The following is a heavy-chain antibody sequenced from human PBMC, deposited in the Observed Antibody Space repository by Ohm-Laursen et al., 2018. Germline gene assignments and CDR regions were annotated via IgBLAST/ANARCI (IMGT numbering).Heavy chain of an antibody. CDR2: IYDSGNS. D-gene: IGHD3-3*01. J-gene: IGHJ4*02. CDR1: GGSISSYY. V-gene: IGHV4-59*08. CDR3: GGSVSAILGWLLIDY. Sequence: SQTLSLTCTVSGGSISSYYWSWIRQPPGKGLEWIGYIYDSGNSNYNPSLKSRVTISLDTSRNQFSLNLRSVTAADTAVYYCGGSVSAILGWLLIDYWGQGALVTVSS.